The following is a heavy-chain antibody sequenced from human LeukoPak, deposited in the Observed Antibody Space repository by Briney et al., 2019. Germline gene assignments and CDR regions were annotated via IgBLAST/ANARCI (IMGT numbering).Heavy chain of an antibody. J-gene: IGHJ6*02. CDR3: AREANYGMDV. CDR2: IYYGGST. Sequence: KTSETLSLTCTVSGGSISSYYWSWIRQPPGKGLEWIGYIYYGGSTNYNPSLKSRVTISVDTSKNQFSLKLSSVTAADTAVYYCAREANYGMDVWGQGTTVTVSS. CDR1: GGSISSYY. V-gene: IGHV4-59*01.